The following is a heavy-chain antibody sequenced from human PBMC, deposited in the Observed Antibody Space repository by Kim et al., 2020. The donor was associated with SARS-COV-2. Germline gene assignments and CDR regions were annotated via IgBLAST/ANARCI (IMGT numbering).Heavy chain of an antibody. D-gene: IGHD6-19*01. CDR3: ARSWIVAGGLWFDP. CDR2: ISYDGSNK. Sequence: GGSLRLSCAASGFTFSSYGMHWVRQAPGKGLEWVAVISYDGSNKYYADSVKGRFTISRDNSKNTLYLQMNSLRAEDTAVYYCARSWIVAGGLWFDPWGQGTLVTVSS. CDR1: GFTFSSYG. V-gene: IGHV3-33*05. J-gene: IGHJ5*02.